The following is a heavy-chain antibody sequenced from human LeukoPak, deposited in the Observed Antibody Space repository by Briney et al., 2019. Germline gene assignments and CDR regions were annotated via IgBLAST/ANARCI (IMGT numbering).Heavy chain of an antibody. CDR2: INPKSGGT. Sequence: ASSVKVSCKAAGYTFTSYYMHWVRQAPGQGLEWMGWINPKSGGTSYAQKFQGRVTMTRDTSNSTAYIEMNRLTSDDTAVYYCAIDDDGMDVWGQGTTVTVSS. J-gene: IGHJ6*02. V-gene: IGHV1-2*02. CDR1: GYTFTSYY. CDR3: AIDDDGMDV.